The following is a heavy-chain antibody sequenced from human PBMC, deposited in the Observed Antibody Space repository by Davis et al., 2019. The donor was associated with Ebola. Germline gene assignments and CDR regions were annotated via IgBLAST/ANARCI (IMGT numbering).Heavy chain of an antibody. Sequence: PGGSLRLSCAASGFTFSSYSMNWVRQAPGKGLEWVSYISSSSSTIYYADSVKGRFTISRDNAKNSLYLQMNSLRDEDTAVYYCAREGYFDWLLGGDYWGQGTLVTVSS. V-gene: IGHV3-48*02. D-gene: IGHD3-9*01. CDR3: AREGYFDWLLGGDY. CDR1: GFTFSSYS. CDR2: ISSSSSTI. J-gene: IGHJ4*02.